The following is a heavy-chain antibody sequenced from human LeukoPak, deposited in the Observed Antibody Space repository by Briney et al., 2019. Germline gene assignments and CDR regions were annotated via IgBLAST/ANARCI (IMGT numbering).Heavy chain of an antibody. Sequence: GGSLRLSCAASGFTFSIYWMSWVRQAPGKGLEWVAVISYDGSNKYYADSVKGRFTISRDNSKNTLYLQMNSPRAEDTAVYYCARDRYYYDSSGYYRFDYWGQGTLVTVSS. CDR2: ISYDGSNK. CDR3: ARDRYYYDSSGYYRFDY. V-gene: IGHV3-30-3*01. J-gene: IGHJ4*02. D-gene: IGHD3-22*01. CDR1: GFTFSIYW.